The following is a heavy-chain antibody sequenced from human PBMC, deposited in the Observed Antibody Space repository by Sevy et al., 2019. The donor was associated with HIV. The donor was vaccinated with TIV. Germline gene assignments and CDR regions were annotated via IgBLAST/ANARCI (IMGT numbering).Heavy chain of an antibody. CDR3: AKDGYKPSVGDENYYYYYMDV. CDR2: ISGSGGST. CDR1: GFTFSSYA. D-gene: IGHD1-20*01. V-gene: IGHV3-23*01. Sequence: GGSLRLSCAASGFTFSSYAMSRVRQAPGKGLEWVSAISGSGGSTYYADSVKGRFTISRDNSKNTLYLQMNSLRAEDTAVYYCAKDGYKPSVGDENYYYYYMDVCGKGTTVTVSS. J-gene: IGHJ6*03.